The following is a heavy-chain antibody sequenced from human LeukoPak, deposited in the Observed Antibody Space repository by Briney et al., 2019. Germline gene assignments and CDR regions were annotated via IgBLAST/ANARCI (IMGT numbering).Heavy chain of an antibody. D-gene: IGHD2-2*01. CDR2: INPSGGST. CDR1: GYTFTSYY. Sequence: VASVKVSCKASGYTFTSYYMHWVRQAPGQGLEWMGIINPSGGSTSCAQKFQGRVTMTRDTSTSTVYMELSRLRSEDTAVYYCARDGGRDIVVVPAAMGRIDAFDIWGQGTMVTVSS. J-gene: IGHJ3*02. V-gene: IGHV1-46*01. CDR3: ARDGGRDIVVVPAAMGRIDAFDI.